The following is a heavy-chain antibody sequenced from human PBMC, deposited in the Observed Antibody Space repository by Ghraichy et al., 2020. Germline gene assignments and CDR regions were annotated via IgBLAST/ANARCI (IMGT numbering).Heavy chain of an antibody. CDR1: GGSFSGYY. J-gene: IGHJ5*02. Sequence: SETLSLTCAVYGGSFSGYYWSWLRQPPGKGLEWIGEINQSGSTNYNPSPKSRVTISVDTSKNQFSLKLSSVTAADTAVYYCASRHGARWFDPWGQGTLVTVSS. D-gene: IGHD1-26*01. V-gene: IGHV4-34*01. CDR2: INQSGST. CDR3: ASRHGARWFDP.